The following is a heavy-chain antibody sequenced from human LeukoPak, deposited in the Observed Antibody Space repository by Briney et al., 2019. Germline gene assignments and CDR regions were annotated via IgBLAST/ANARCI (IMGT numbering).Heavy chain of an antibody. D-gene: IGHD6-19*01. CDR3: ARHTRIQAGYSGGWYWFDP. J-gene: IGHJ5*02. V-gene: IGHV4-39*01. CDR2: IYYAGTT. CDR1: GGSISSDSFY. Sequence: SETLSLTCTVSGGSISSDSFYWGWIRQPPAKGLEWIGSIYYAGTTYYNPSLKSRVTISIDMPNNQFSLKLGSVTAADAAVYYCARHTRIQAGYSGGWYWFDPWGQGTLVTVSS.